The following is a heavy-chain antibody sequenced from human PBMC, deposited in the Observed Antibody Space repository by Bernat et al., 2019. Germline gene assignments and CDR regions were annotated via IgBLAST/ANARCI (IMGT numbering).Heavy chain of an antibody. CDR2: IYYSGGT. Sequence: QVQLQESGPGLVKPSQTLSLTCTVSGGSISSGGYYWSWIRQHPGKGREWIGYIYYSGGTYYNPSLKSRVTISVDTSKNQFSLKLSSVTAADTAVYYCARGSLSITMVRGVIVEFDYWGQGTLVTVSS. V-gene: IGHV4-31*03. CDR1: GGSISSGGYY. J-gene: IGHJ4*02. CDR3: ARGSLSITMVRGVIVEFDY. D-gene: IGHD3-10*01.